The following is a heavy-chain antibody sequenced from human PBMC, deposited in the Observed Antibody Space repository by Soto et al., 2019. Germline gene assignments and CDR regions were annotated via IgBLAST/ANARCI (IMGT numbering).Heavy chain of an antibody. J-gene: IGHJ4*02. D-gene: IGHD1-26*01. Sequence: PEETLSLTCTVSDGSISSYYWSWLRQPPGKGLEWIGYIYDSGSTLYNPSLKSRVTISVDRPNNQFSLKLRSVTAADTAIYYCAGDVRSGSYRFDYWGQGTLVTVSS. CDR1: DGSISSYY. CDR3: AGDVRSGSYRFDY. V-gene: IGHV4-59*08. CDR2: IYDSGST.